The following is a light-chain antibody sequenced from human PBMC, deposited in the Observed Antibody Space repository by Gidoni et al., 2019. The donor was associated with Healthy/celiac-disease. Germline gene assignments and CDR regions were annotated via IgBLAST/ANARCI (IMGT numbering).Light chain of an antibody. CDR3: QQSYSTPRT. J-gene: IGKJ1*01. Sequence: DIQMTQSPSSLSASVGDRVTITCRASQSISRNLNWYQQKPGKAPKPLIYAASSLQSGVPSRFSGSGSGTDFTLTISSLQPEDFATYYCQQSYSTPRTFGQGTKVEIK. CDR1: QSISRN. CDR2: AAS. V-gene: IGKV1-39*01.